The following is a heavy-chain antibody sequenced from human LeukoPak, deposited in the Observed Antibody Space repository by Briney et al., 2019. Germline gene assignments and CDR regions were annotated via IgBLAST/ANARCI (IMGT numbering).Heavy chain of an antibody. J-gene: IGHJ5*02. CDR1: GGSFSGYY. CDR3: ARPLKLYYYGSGSRFDP. CDR2: INHSGST. D-gene: IGHD3-10*01. Sequence: PSETLSLTCAVYGGSFSGYYWSWIRQPPGKGLEWIGEINHSGSTNYNPSLKSRVTISVDTSKNQFSLKLSSVTAADTAVYYCARPLKLYYYGSGSRFDPWGQGTLVTVSS. V-gene: IGHV4-34*01.